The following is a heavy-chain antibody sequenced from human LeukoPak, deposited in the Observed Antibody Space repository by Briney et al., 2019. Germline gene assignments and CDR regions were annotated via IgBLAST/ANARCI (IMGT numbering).Heavy chain of an antibody. J-gene: IGHJ4*02. D-gene: IGHD3-10*01. Sequence: SETLSLTCTVSGGSISSYYWSWIRQPAGKGLEWIGRIYTSGSTNYNPSLKSRVTMSVDTSKNQFSLKLSSVTAADTAVYYCAREGKYGSGSYYKNDFDYWGQGTLVTVSS. CDR3: AREGKYGSGSYYKNDFDY. CDR1: GGSISSYY. V-gene: IGHV4-4*07. CDR2: IYTSGST.